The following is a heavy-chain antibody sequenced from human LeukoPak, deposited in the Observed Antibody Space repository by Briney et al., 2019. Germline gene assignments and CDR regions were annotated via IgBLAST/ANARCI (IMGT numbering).Heavy chain of an antibody. CDR2: IYYSGST. D-gene: IGHD3-10*01. CDR3: ATGDYYGSGSYYSLLY. CDR1: GGSISSSSYY. J-gene: IGHJ4*02. V-gene: IGHV4-39*07. Sequence: SETLSLTCTVSGGSISSSSYYWGWIRQPPGKGLEWIGSIYYSGSTYYNPSLKSRVTISVDTSKHQFSLRLSSVTAADTAVYYCATGDYYGSGSYYSLLYWGQGTLVTVSS.